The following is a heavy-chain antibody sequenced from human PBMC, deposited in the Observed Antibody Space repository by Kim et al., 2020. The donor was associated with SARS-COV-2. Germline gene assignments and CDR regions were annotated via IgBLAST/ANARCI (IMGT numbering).Heavy chain of an antibody. CDR3: ARLEYGSGSYHNWFDP. CDR1: GYSFTSYW. CDR2: IYPGDSDT. D-gene: IGHD3-10*01. Sequence: GESLKISCKGSGYSFTSYWIGWVRQMPGKGLEWMGIIYPGDSDTRYSPSFQGQVTISADKSISTAYLQWSSLKASDTAMYYCARLEYGSGSYHNWFDPWGQGTLVTVSS. J-gene: IGHJ5*02. V-gene: IGHV5-51*01.